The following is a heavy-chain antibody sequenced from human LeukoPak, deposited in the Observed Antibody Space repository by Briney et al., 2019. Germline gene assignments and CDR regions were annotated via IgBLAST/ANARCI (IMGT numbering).Heavy chain of an antibody. J-gene: IGHJ5*02. D-gene: IGHD3-10*01. CDR2: INHSGST. CDR1: GGSFIGYY. Sequence: GPLSLTGAFYGGSFIGYYWSWIRQPPGKGLEWIGEINHSGSTNYNPSLKSRVTISVDTSKNPFSLKLSSLTAADTAVYYCARRQSRKNYGSGSYLCWFDPWGQGTLVTVSS. V-gene: IGHV4-34*01. CDR3: ARRQSRKNYGSGSYLCWFDP.